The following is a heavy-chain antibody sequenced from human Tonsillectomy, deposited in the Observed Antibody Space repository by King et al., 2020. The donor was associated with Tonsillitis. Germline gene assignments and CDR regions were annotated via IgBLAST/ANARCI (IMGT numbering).Heavy chain of an antibody. CDR3: AREDDYLWGVFDY. D-gene: IGHD3-16*01. CDR1: GYTFTGYY. Sequence: VQLVESGAEVKKPGASVKVSCKASGYTFTGYYMHWVRQAPGQGLEWMGWINPDTGGTNYAQKFQGRVTMTRDTSISTAYMELSRLRSDDTAVYYCAREDDYLWGVFDYWGQGTLVTVSS. CDR2: INPDTGGT. V-gene: IGHV1-2*02. J-gene: IGHJ4*02.